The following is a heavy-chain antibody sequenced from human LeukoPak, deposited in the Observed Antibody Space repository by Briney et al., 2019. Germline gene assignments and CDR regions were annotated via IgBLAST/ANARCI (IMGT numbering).Heavy chain of an antibody. CDR3: ARLHYCSGGSCNEYYYYYGMDV. D-gene: IGHD2-15*01. CDR1: GGSMSPYH. CDR2: IYYSGST. V-gene: IGHV4-59*08. J-gene: IGHJ6*02. Sequence: SETLSLTCTVSGGSMSPYHWGWIRQPPGKGLEWIGYIYYSGSTNYNPSLKSRVTISVDTSKNQFSLKLSSVTAADTAVYYCARLHYCSGGSCNEYYYYYGMDVWGQGTTVTVSS.